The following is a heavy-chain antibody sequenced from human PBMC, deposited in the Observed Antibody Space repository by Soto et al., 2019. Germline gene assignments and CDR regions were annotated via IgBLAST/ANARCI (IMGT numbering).Heavy chain of an antibody. CDR2: INSDGSST. J-gene: IGHJ6*02. CDR3: ARGLKNYYGTDI. V-gene: IGHV3-74*01. Sequence: PGGSLRLSCAASGFTFTSYWMHWVRQAPGKGLVWVSRINSDGSSTSYAGSVKGRFTISRDNAKNTLYLQMDSLRAEDTAVFYCARGLKNYYGTDIWGQGTTVTVSS. CDR1: GFTFTSYW.